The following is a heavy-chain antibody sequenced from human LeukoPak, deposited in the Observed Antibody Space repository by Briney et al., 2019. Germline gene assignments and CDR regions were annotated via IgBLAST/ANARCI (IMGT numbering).Heavy chain of an antibody. D-gene: IGHD1-26*01. Sequence: GASVKVSCKASGYTFTGYYMHWVRQAPGQGLEWMGWINPNSGGTNYAQKFQGRVTMTRDTSISTAYMELSRLRSDDTAVYYCARGSLAYSGSSDALDIWGQGTMVTVSS. J-gene: IGHJ3*02. CDR1: GYTFTGYY. CDR3: ARGSLAYSGSSDALDI. CDR2: INPNSGGT. V-gene: IGHV1-2*02.